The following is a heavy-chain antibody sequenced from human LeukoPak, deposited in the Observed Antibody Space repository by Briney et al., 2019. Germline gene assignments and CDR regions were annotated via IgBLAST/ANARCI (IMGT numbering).Heavy chain of an antibody. CDR3: ARLHNSGYYGYFDY. J-gene: IGHJ4*02. CDR1: GFTFSSYE. CDR2: ISSSGSTI. Sequence: GGSLRLSCAASGFTFSSYEMNWVRQAPGKGLEWVSYISSSGSTIYYADSVKGRFTISRDNAKNSLYLQMNSLRADDTALYYCARLHNSGYYGYFDYWGQGTLVTVSS. V-gene: IGHV3-48*03. D-gene: IGHD6-19*01.